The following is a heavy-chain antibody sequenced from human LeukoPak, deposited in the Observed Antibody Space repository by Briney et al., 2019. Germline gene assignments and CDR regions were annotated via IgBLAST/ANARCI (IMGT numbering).Heavy chain of an antibody. CDR2: INPNSGGT. D-gene: IGHD2-2*02. V-gene: IGHV1-2*02. CDR3: ASSRVYCSSTSCYTGEDAFDI. CDR1: GGTFSSYA. J-gene: IGHJ3*02. Sequence: ASVKVSCKASGGTFSSYAISWVRQAPGQGLEWMGWINPNSGGTNYAQKFQGRVTMTRDTSISTAYMELSRLRSDDTAVYYCASSRVYCSSTSCYTGEDAFDIWGQGTMVTVSS.